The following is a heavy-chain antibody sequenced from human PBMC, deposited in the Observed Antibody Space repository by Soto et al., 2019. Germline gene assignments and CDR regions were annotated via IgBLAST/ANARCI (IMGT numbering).Heavy chain of an antibody. V-gene: IGHV1-2*02. Sequence: QVRLVQSGADVQRPGASMNISCQASGYQFTGSYLHWVRRAPGHGLQWMGMINPDTGSTTYAGTFQERVTMTTDKSAGTVFLGLGRLTSDDTATYYCARQYCSGTSCYWYFDFWGQGTFVSVSS. D-gene: IGHD2-2*01. J-gene: IGHJ4*02. CDR1: GYQFTGSY. CDR3: ARQYCSGTSCYWYFDF. CDR2: INPDTGST.